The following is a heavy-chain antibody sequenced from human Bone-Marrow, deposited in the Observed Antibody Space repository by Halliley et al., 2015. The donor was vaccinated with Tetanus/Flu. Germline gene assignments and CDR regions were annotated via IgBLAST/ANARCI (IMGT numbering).Heavy chain of an antibody. D-gene: IGHD3-10*01. CDR2: LSFDGTNL. CDR3: AKGGDGSISIDF. J-gene: IGHJ4*02. CDR1: GFAFSNYA. V-gene: IGHV3-30*18. Sequence: SLRLSCAASGFAFSNYAMHWVRQAPGKGLEWVAILSFDGTNLNYGDSVKGRFSISRDNSKNTVFLQMNSLRAEDTAVYYCAKGGDGSISIDFWGQGTLVTVSS.